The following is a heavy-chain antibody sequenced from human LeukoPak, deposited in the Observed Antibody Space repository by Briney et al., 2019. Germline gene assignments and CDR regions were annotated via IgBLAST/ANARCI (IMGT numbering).Heavy chain of an antibody. CDR3: AKKYYYDSSGADLDY. CDR2: ISGSGGST. J-gene: IGHJ4*02. Sequence: PGGSLRLSCAASGFTFSSYAMSWVRQAPGKGLEWVSAISGSGGSTYYADSVKGRFAISRDNSKNTLYLQMNSLRAEDTAVYYCAKKYYYDSSGADLDYWGQGTLVTVSS. CDR1: GFTFSSYA. D-gene: IGHD3-22*01. V-gene: IGHV3-23*01.